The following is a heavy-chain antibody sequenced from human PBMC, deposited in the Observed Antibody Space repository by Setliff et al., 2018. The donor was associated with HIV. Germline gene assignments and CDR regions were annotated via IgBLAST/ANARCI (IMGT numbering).Heavy chain of an antibody. CDR3: ARDPFMATIRYAFDI. J-gene: IGHJ3*02. CDR1: GGSISSRDYY. CDR2: IFPSGST. D-gene: IGHD5-12*01. V-gene: IGHV4-61*05. Sequence: SSETLSLTCTVSGGSISSRDYYWGWIRQPPGKGPEWIGHIFPSGSTNYSPSLKSRITISMDTSKNQFSLKLSSVTAADTAVYYCARDPFMATIRYAFDIWGQGTMVTVSS.